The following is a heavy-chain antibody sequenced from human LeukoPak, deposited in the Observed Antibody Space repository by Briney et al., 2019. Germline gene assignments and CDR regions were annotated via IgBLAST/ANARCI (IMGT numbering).Heavy chain of an antibody. CDR1: GDSISSYY. CDR2: IYTSGCI. D-gene: IGHD6-6*01. J-gene: IGHJ4*02. Sequence: KPSEALSLTCTVSGDSISSYYWSWIRQPPGEGLEWIGYIYTSGCINYIPSLNGRVTISIDTSKNPYSLKLSSVPAADSAVYYCARLTRLSTSPDRYYLDYWGQGTLVTVSS. CDR3: ARLTRLSTSPDRYYLDY. V-gene: IGHV4-4*09.